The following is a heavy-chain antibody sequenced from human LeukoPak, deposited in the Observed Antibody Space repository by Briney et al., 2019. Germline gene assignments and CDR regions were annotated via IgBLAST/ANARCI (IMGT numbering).Heavy chain of an antibody. CDR3: AREEFLQEIDSRGYFVY. V-gene: IGHV4-4*07. CDR1: GGYITGYY. D-gene: IGHD3-22*01. J-gene: IGHJ4*02. CDR2: VYSSGVG. Sequence: SETLSLTCTVTGGYITGYYWNSVRQPAGQGLEWLGRVYSSGVGNYNPSLTSRVTMSVDTSKNQFSLKLTSLTDADTAVYYCAREEFLQEIDSRGYFVYWGQGTLVTVSS.